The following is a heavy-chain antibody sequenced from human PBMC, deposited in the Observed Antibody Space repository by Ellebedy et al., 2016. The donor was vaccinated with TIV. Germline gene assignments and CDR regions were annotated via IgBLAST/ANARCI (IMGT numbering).Heavy chain of an antibody. CDR1: GFTFSSYG. CDR3: AREPMVRGVIRRGYAMDV. V-gene: IGHV3-33*01. Sequence: GGSLRLXCAASGFTFSSYGMHWVRQAPGKGLEWVAVIWYDGSNKYYADSVKCRFTISRDNSKNTLYLQMNSLRAEDTAVYYCAREPMVRGVIRRGYAMDVWGQGTTVTVSS. J-gene: IGHJ6*02. D-gene: IGHD3-10*01. CDR2: IWYDGSNK.